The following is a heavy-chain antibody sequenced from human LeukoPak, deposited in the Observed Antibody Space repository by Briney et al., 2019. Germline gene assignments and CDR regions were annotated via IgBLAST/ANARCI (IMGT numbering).Heavy chain of an antibody. CDR3: ARDPWSIAARPGLFDY. CDR2: ISAYNGNT. J-gene: IGHJ4*02. D-gene: IGHD6-6*01. V-gene: IGHV1-18*01. Sequence: ASVKVSCKASGYTFTSSGISWVRQAPGQGLEWMGWISAYNGNTNYAQKLQGGVTMTTDTSTSTAYMELRSLRSDDTAVYYCARDPWSIAARPGLFDYWGQGTLVTVSS. CDR1: GYTFTSSG.